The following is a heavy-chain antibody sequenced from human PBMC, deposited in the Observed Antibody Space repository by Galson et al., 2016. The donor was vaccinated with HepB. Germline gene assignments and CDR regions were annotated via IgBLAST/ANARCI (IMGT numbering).Heavy chain of an antibody. CDR3: ARDLGGYSGYGGNYFGMDV. CDR1: GFTFRSYP. CDR2: VPPYGNNT. D-gene: IGHD5-12*01. J-gene: IGHJ6*02. Sequence: SLRLSCAASGFTFRSYPMHWVRQAPGKGLEWVTVVPPYGNNTYYADSVKGRFTVSRDNSKSTVNLHMNSLRPEDTAVYYCARDLGGYSGYGGNYFGMDVWGQGTTVTVS. V-gene: IGHV3-30-3*01.